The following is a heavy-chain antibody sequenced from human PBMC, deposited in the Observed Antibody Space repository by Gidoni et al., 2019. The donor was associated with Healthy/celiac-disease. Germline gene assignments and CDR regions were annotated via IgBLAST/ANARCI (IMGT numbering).Heavy chain of an antibody. J-gene: IGHJ5*02. CDR1: GGPISSYY. V-gene: IGHV4-59*01. CDR2: IYYSGST. CDR3: AREPREIAVAGNWFDP. D-gene: IGHD6-19*01. Sequence: QVLLQESGPGLVKPSETLSLTFTVSGGPISSYYWSWIRQPPGKGLEWIGYIYYSGSTNYNPSLKSRVTISVDTSKNQFSLKLSSVTAADTAVYYCAREPREIAVAGNWFDPWGQGTLVTVSS.